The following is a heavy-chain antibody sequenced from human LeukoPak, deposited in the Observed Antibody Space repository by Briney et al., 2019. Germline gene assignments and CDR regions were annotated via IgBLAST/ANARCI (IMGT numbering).Heavy chain of an antibody. Sequence: SETLSLTCAVYGGSFSGYYWSWIRQPPGKGLEWIGEINHSGSTNYNPSLKSRVTISVDTSKNQFSLKLNSVTAADTAVYYCAKSNGYRLVDIWGQGTMVTASS. V-gene: IGHV4-34*01. D-gene: IGHD3-16*02. J-gene: IGHJ3*02. CDR1: GGSFSGYY. CDR2: INHSGST. CDR3: AKSNGYRLVDI.